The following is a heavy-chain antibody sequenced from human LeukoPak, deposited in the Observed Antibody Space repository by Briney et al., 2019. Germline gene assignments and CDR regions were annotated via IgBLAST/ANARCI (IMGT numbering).Heavy chain of an antibody. CDR3: ARDQGSIATFDL. CDR2: ISYSGST. V-gene: IGHV4-59*01. J-gene: IGHJ2*01. Sequence: SETLSLTCVISGGSISSYYWNWIRQPPGKGLEWIGYISYSGSTNYNPSLKSRVTISVDTSKNQFSLKLSSVTAADTAVYYCARDQGSIATFDLWGRGTLVTVSS. CDR1: GGSISSYY. D-gene: IGHD2-21*01.